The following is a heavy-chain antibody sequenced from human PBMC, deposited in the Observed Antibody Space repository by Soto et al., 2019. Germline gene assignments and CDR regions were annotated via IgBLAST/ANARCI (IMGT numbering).Heavy chain of an antibody. Sequence: PGGSLRLSCTGSGFTFSRNWMSWVRQAPGKGLEWVANIKQDGSEKYYVDSVKGRFTISRDNAKNSLYLQMNSLRGDDTAVYYCARGVTPLGGNFDYWGQGTLVTVSS. CDR3: ARGVTPLGGNFDY. J-gene: IGHJ4*02. CDR1: GFTFSRNW. D-gene: IGHD2-21*02. CDR2: IKQDGSEK. V-gene: IGHV3-7*01.